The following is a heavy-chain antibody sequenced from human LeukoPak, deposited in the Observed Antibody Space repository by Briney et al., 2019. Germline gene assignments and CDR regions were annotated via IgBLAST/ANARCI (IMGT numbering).Heavy chain of an antibody. CDR3: ARGASGFPVDY. CDR2: IYTSGST. CDR1: GGSIGSGSYY. J-gene: IGHJ4*02. D-gene: IGHD3-10*01. Sequence: SETLSLTCTVSGGSIGSGSYYWSWIRQPAGKGLEWIGRIYTSGSTNYNPSLKSQVTISVDTSKNQFSRKLSSVTAADTAVYYCARGASGFPVDYWGQGTLVTVSS. V-gene: IGHV4-61*02.